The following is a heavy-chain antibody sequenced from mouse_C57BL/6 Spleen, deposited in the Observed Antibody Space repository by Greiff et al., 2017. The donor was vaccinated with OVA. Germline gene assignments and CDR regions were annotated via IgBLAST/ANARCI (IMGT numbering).Heavy chain of an antibody. Sequence: DVMLVESGGDLVKPGGSLKLSCAASGFTFSSYGMSWVRQTPDKRLEWVATISSGGSYTYYPDSVKGRFTISRDNAKNTLYRQMSSLKSEDTAMYYCARHGGDFDYWGRGTTLTVSS. CDR2: ISSGGSYT. J-gene: IGHJ2*01. V-gene: IGHV5-6*02. CDR3: ARHGGDFDY. CDR1: GFTFSSYG.